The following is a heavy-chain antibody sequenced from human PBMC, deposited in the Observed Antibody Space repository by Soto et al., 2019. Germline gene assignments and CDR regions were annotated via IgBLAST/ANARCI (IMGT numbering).Heavy chain of an antibody. Sequence: GGSLRLSCAVSGFTSSNYGMHWVRQAPGKGLEWVAVISSGGTHKYYADSVKGRFSISRDNSKNTLYLQMNSLRAEDTAVYYCAKGRAFSETWPHDAFDIWGQGTVVTVSS. CDR3: AKGRAFSETWPHDAFDI. D-gene: IGHD3-10*01. V-gene: IGHV3-30*18. CDR1: GFTSSNYG. CDR2: ISSGGTHK. J-gene: IGHJ3*02.